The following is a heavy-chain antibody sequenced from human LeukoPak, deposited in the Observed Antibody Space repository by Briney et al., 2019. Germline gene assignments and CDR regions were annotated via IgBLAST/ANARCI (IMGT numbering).Heavy chain of an antibody. D-gene: IGHD3-3*01. Sequence: GGSLRLSCAASGFTFSNYAMSWVRQAPGKGLEWVSAISGSGGGTNYADSVKGRFTVSRDNSKDTLYLQMNSLRGEDTAVYYCAKSRRFLEWFYDHWGQGTLVTVSS. J-gene: IGHJ4*02. CDR1: GFTFSNYA. CDR2: ISGSGGGT. CDR3: AKSRRFLEWFYDH. V-gene: IGHV3-23*01.